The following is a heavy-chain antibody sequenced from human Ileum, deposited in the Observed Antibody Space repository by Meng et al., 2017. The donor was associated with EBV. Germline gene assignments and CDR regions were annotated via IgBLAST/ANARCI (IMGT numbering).Heavy chain of an antibody. CDR2: LNWNGDNT. CDR3: AKEGGTMWFDS. Sequence: EVHLVESGGVVVQPGESLRLSCEASGFTVDDYSMHWVRQAPGKGLEWVSLLNWNGDNTYYADSVKGRFTISRDNSKNSLYLQMDSLRIEDTAFYFCAKEGGTMWFDSWGQGTLVTVSS. CDR1: GFTVDDYS. V-gene: IGHV3-43*01. D-gene: IGHD3-3*01. J-gene: IGHJ5*01.